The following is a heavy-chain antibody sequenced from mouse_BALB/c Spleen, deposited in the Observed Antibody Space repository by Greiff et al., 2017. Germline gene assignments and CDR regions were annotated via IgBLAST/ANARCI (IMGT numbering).Heavy chain of an antibody. CDR3: ANGNFYFDY. CDR2: IDPSDSET. J-gene: IGHJ2*01. D-gene: IGHD2-1*01. Sequence: QVQLQQPGAELVKPGAPVKLSCKASGYTFTSYWMNWVKQRPGRGLEWIGRIDPSDSETHYNQKFKDKATLTVDKSSSTAYIQLSSLTSEDSAVYYCANGNFYFDYWGQGTTLTVSS. V-gene: IGHV1-69*02. CDR1: GYTFTSYW.